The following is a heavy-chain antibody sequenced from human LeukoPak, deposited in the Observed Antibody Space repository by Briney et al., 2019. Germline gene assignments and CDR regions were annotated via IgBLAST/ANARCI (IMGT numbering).Heavy chain of an antibody. CDR1: GGSTISGGCY. J-gene: IGHJ4*02. Sequence: PSQTLSFTGPVSGGSTISGGCYWSGMLQHPGRGLVGVGYIYYIGGNYYNLSPKRRVTISLDTSKNQYSLKLSSVTAADTAVYCCARLSEADRGDTLFDYWGQGTLVTVSS. D-gene: IGHD3-22*01. CDR2: IYYIGGN. V-gene: IGHV4-31*03. CDR3: ARLSEADRGDTLFDY.